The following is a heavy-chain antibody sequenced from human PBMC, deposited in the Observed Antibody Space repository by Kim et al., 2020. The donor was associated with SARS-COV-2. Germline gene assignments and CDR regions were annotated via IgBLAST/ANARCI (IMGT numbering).Heavy chain of an antibody. V-gene: IGHV3-15*01. J-gene: IGHJ4*02. Sequence: GRITITRDDSKNTLYLQMNSLKTRDTAVYYCTTGRDDILTGSVYYFDYWGQGTLVTVSS. CDR3: TTGRDDILTGSVYYFDY. D-gene: IGHD3-9*01.